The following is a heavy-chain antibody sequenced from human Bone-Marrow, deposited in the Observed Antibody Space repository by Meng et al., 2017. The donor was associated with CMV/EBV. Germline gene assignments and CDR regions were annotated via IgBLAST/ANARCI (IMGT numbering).Heavy chain of an antibody. Sequence: KVSCKGSGYSFTSYWIGWVRQMPGKGLEWMGIIYPGDSDTKYSPSLKSRVTISVDTSKNQFSLKLSSVTAADTAVYYCARGGKWELLRGNYYYYGMDVWGQGTTVTVSS. CDR3: ARGGKWELLRGNYYYYGMDV. J-gene: IGHJ6*02. CDR1: GYSFTSYW. CDR2: IYPGDSDT. V-gene: IGHV5-51*01. D-gene: IGHD1-26*01.